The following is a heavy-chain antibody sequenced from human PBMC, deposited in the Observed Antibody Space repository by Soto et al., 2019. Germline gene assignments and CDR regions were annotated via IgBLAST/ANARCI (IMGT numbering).Heavy chain of an antibody. CDR3: VRGGIAARRAEYFQH. Sequence: QVQLQESGPGLVKPSQTLSLTCTVSGGSISSGDYYWSWIRQPPGKGLEWIGYIYYSGSTYYNPSLKSRVTISVDTSKNQFSLKLSSVTAADTAVYYCVRGGIAARRAEYFQHWGQGTLVTVSS. D-gene: IGHD6-6*01. CDR2: IYYSGST. V-gene: IGHV4-30-4*01. CDR1: GGSISSGDYY. J-gene: IGHJ1*01.